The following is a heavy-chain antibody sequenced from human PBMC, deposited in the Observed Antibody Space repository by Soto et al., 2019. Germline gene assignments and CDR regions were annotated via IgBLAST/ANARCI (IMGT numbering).Heavy chain of an antibody. V-gene: IGHV3-64*01. CDR3: ARQYDSSGYYYSAYFDY. CDR2: ISSNGGST. Sequence: GGALRLSCAASGFTFSSYAMHWVRQAPGKGLEYVSAISSNGGSTYYANSVKGRFTISRDNSKNTLYLQMGSLRAEDMAVYYCARQYDSSGYYYSAYFDYWGQVTLVTVSS. D-gene: IGHD3-22*01. J-gene: IGHJ4*02. CDR1: GFTFSSYA.